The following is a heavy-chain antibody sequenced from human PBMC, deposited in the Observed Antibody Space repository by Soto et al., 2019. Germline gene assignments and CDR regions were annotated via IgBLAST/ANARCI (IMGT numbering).Heavy chain of an antibody. J-gene: IGHJ4*02. CDR2: IKSKTDGGTT. D-gene: IGHD4-17*01. Sequence: GGSLRLSCAASGMTFSRAWMNWVCQTPGKGLEWVGRIKSKTDGGTTDYAAPVSGRFTVSRDDSKNMVYLQMNSLQPEDTALYYCTGTDYPYFDYWGQGTLVTVSS. CDR1: GMTFSRAW. V-gene: IGHV3-15*07. CDR3: TGTDYPYFDY.